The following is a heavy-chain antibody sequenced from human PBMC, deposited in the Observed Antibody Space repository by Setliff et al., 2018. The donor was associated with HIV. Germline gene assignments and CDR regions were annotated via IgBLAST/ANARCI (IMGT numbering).Heavy chain of an antibody. CDR3: SYDASGYYGYDM. V-gene: IGHV3-23*01. CDR2: ISGSAGTT. J-gene: IGHJ3*02. CDR1: GFTFSNYA. D-gene: IGHD3-22*01. Sequence: PGGSLRLSCAASGFTFSNYAMSWVRQAPGKGLEWVSGISGSAGTTYYADSVKGRFTISRDNAQNTLYLHLNSLKPEDTAVYYGSYDASGYYGYDMWGQGTMVTVSS.